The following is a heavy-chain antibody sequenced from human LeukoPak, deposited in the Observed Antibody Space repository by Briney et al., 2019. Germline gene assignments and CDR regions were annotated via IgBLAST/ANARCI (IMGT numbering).Heavy chain of an antibody. Sequence: GRSLRLSCAASGLTFSSYGMHWVRQAPGKGLEWVAVIWYDRSNKYYADSVKGRFTISRDNSKNTLYLQVNSLRAEDTAVYYCARDSCSGGSCFLDPWGQGTLVTVSS. CDR1: GLTFSSYG. V-gene: IGHV3-33*01. D-gene: IGHD2-15*01. CDR3: ARDSCSGGSCFLDP. CDR2: IWYDRSNK. J-gene: IGHJ5*02.